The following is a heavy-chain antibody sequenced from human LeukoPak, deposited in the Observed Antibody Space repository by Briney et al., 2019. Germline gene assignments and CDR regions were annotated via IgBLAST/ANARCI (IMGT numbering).Heavy chain of an antibody. D-gene: IGHD3-9*01. V-gene: IGHV4-59*01. Sequence: SETLSLTCTVSGGSISSYYWSWIRQPPGKGLEWIGYIYYSGSTNYNPSLKSRVTISVDTSKNQFSLKLSSVTAADTAVYYCARIPRYFDWLGIYYGMDVWGQGTTVTVSS. CDR2: IYYSGST. J-gene: IGHJ6*02. CDR3: ARIPRYFDWLGIYYGMDV. CDR1: GGSISSYY.